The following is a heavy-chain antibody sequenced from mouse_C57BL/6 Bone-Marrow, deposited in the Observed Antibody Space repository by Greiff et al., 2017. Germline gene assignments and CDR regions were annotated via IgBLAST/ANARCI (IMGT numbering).Heavy chain of an antibody. J-gene: IGHJ1*03. Sequence: QVHVKQPGAELVRPGTSVKVSCKASGYAFTNYLIAWVKQRPGQGLEWIGVINPGSGGTNYNEKFKGKATLTADKSSSTAYMQLSSLTSEDSAVYFGARWTTIAYWYFDVWGTGTTVTVAS. CDR1: GYAFTNYL. D-gene: IGHD1-1*01. CDR2: INPGSGGT. V-gene: IGHV1-54*01. CDR3: ARWTTIAYWYFDV.